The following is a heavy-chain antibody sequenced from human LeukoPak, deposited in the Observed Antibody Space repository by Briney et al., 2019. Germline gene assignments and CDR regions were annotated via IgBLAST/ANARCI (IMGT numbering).Heavy chain of an antibody. V-gene: IGHV4-61*05. CDR3: ARPYGSGRGWFDP. CDR1: GGSISSSSYY. Sequence: PSETLSLTCTVSGGSISSSSYYWSWIRQPPGKGLEWIGYIYYSGGTNYNPSLKSRVTISVDTSKNQFSLKLSSVTAADTAVYYCARPYGSGRGWFDPWGQGTLVTVSS. J-gene: IGHJ5*02. CDR2: IYYSGGT. D-gene: IGHD3-10*01.